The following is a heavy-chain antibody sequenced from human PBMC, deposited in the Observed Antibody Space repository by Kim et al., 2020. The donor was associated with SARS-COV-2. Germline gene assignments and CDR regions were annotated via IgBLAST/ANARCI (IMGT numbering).Heavy chain of an antibody. CDR2: INGVNGNT. CDR1: GYTLSSYC. J-gene: IGHJ4*02. CDR3: ARDGRSVDYYFDY. Sequence: ASVKVSCKASGYTLSSYCMHWVRQAPGQRPEWMGWINGVNGNTKYSQKFEGRVTITRDTSASTVYMELSSLISEDTAVYYCARDGRSVDYYFDYWGQGTLVTVP. V-gene: IGHV1-3*01.